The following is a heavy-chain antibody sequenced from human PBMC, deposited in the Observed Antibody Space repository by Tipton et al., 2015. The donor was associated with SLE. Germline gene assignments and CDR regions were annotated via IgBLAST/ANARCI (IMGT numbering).Heavy chain of an antibody. CDR2: IYTSGST. Sequence: LRLSCTVSGGSISSYYWSWIRQPPGKGLEWIGYIYTSGSTNYNPSLKSQVTISVDTSKNQFSLKLSSVTAADTAVYYCARDQTGATDYYYYYYMDVWGKGTTVTVSS. CDR1: GGSISSYY. J-gene: IGHJ6*03. D-gene: IGHD1-26*01. CDR3: ARDQTGATDYYYYYYMDV. V-gene: IGHV4-4*08.